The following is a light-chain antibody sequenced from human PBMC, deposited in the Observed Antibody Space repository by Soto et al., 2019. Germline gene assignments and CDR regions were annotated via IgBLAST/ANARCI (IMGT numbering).Light chain of an antibody. CDR3: QQRSNWQVT. CDR1: QSVSSY. V-gene: IGKV3-11*01. Sequence: EIVLTQSPATLSLSPGERATLSCRASQSVSSYLAWYQQKPGQPPRLLIYDASNRATGIPARFSGSGSGTDFTLTISSLETEDFAVYYCQQRSNWQVTFGQGTRRAIK. CDR2: DAS. J-gene: IGKJ5*01.